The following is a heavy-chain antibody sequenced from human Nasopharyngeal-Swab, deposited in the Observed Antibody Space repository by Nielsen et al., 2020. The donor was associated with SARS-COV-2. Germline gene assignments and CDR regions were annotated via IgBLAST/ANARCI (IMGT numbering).Heavy chain of an antibody. D-gene: IGHD2-15*01. CDR3: ARVSGYCSGDSCYGNFYYYGMDV. V-gene: IGHV4-59*01. Sequence: SETLSLTCTVSGGSISSYYWSWIRQPPGKGLGWIGYIYYSGSTNYNPSLKSRVTISEDTSENQFSLRLSSVTAADTAVYYCARVSGYCSGDSCYGNFYYYGMDVWGQGTTVTVSS. CDR1: GGSISSYY. J-gene: IGHJ6*02. CDR2: IYYSGST.